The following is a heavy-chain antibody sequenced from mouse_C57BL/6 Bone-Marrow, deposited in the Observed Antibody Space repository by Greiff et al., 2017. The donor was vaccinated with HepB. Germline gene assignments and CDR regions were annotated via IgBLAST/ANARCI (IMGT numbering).Heavy chain of an antibody. CDR1: GFTFSDYG. CDR2: ISSGSSTI. CDR3: ANDGYYVAY. Sequence: EVKLMESGGGLVKPGGSLKLSCAASGFTFSDYGMHWVRQAPEKGLEWVAYISSGSSTIYYADTVKGRFTISRDNAKNTLFLQMTSLRSEDTAMYYCANDGYYVAYWGQGTLVTVSA. V-gene: IGHV5-17*01. D-gene: IGHD2-3*01. J-gene: IGHJ3*01.